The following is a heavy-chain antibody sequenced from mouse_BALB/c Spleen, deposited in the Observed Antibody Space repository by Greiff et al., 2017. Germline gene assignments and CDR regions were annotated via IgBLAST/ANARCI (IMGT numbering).Heavy chain of an antibody. J-gene: IGHJ4*01. CDR2: IYPGDGST. CDR1: GYFFTSYD. CDR3: ARLGDTGAIDY. V-gene: IGHV1S33*01. D-gene: IGHD6-1*01. Sequence: LKESGPELVKPGALVKIFCKASGYFFTSYDIIWVKHRPGQGLEWIGWIYPGDGSTKYNEKFTGKATLTAAKSSSTAYMQLSILTSENSAVHFSARLGDTGAIDYWGQGTSDTDSS.